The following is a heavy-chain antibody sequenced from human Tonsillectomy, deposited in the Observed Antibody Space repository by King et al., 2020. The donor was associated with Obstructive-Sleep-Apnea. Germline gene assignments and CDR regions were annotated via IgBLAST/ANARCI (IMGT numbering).Heavy chain of an antibody. CDR3: AEGGAMLNAFDI. D-gene: IGHD3-16*01. V-gene: IGHV4-34*01. CDR1: GGSFSGYY. J-gene: IGHJ3*02. Sequence: VQLQQWGAGLLKPSETLSLTCAVYGGSFSGYYWSWIRQPPGKGLEWIGEINQSGTTNYNPSLKSRVTISVETSKKQFSLTLSSVPAADTAVYYCAEGGAMLNAFDIWGQGTVVTVSS. CDR2: INQSGTT.